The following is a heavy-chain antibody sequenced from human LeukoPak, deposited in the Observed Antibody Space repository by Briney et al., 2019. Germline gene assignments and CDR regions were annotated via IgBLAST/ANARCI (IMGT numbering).Heavy chain of an antibody. J-gene: IGHJ3*02. Sequence: PSETLSLTCTVSGGSISSYYWSWIRQPPGKGLEWIGYIYYSGSTNYNPSLKSRVTISVDTSKNQFSLKLSSVTAADTAVYYCARDRRYSSSWYQNSHDAFDIWGQGTMVTVSS. V-gene: IGHV4-59*12. CDR1: GGSISSYY. CDR2: IYYSGST. D-gene: IGHD6-13*01. CDR3: ARDRRYSSSWYQNSHDAFDI.